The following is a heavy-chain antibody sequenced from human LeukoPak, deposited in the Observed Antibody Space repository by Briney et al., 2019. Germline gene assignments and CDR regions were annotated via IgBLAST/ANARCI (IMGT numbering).Heavy chain of an antibody. CDR2: ISAYNGNT. Sequence: ASVKVSCKASGYTFTSYGISWVRQAPGQGLEWMGWISAYNGNTNYAQKLQGRVTMTTDTSTSTAYMELRSLRSDDTAVYYCARARRITMVRGVYHYMDVWGKGTTVTVSS. CDR1: GYTFTSYG. CDR3: ARARRITMVRGVYHYMDV. D-gene: IGHD3-10*01. V-gene: IGHV1-18*01. J-gene: IGHJ6*03.